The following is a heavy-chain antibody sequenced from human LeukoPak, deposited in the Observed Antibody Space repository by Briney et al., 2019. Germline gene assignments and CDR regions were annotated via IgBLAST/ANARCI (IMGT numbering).Heavy chain of an antibody. V-gene: IGHV4-34*01. Sequence: SETLSLTCAVYGGSFSGYYWSWIRQPPGKGLEWIGEINHSGSTNYNPSLKSRVTISVDTSKNQFSLKLSSVTAADTAVYYCASASSWYRFYYYYGMDVWGQGTTVTASS. J-gene: IGHJ6*02. D-gene: IGHD6-13*01. CDR2: INHSGST. CDR3: ASASSWYRFYYYYGMDV. CDR1: GGSFSGYY.